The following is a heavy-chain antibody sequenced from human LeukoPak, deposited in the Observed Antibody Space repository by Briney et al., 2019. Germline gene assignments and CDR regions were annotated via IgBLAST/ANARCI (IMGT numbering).Heavy chain of an antibody. Sequence: PGGSLRLSCAASGSTLRGYGMHWVRQAPGKGLEWVAFIRYDGSDKSYADSVKGRFTISRDNSENTLYLQINSLRVEDTAVYYCAKDTPTTGYHLDSWGQGTLVTVSS. CDR1: GSTLRGYG. V-gene: IGHV3-30*02. J-gene: IGHJ4*02. CDR3: AKDTPTTGYHLDS. CDR2: IRYDGSDK. D-gene: IGHD1-1*01.